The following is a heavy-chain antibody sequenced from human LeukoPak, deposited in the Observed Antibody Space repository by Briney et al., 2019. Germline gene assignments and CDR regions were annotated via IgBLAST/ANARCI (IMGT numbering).Heavy chain of an antibody. CDR1: GYTFTSYG. Sequence: RASVKVSCKASGYTFTSYGISWVRQAPGQGLEWMGWVSAYNGNTNYAQKFQGRVTMATDTPTSTVYMELRSLRSDDTAVYYCGAHDGGSGWPWLGIDYWGQGTLVTVSS. V-gene: IGHV1-18*01. CDR2: VSAYNGNT. CDR3: GAHDGGSGWPWLGIDY. J-gene: IGHJ4*02. D-gene: IGHD6-25*01.